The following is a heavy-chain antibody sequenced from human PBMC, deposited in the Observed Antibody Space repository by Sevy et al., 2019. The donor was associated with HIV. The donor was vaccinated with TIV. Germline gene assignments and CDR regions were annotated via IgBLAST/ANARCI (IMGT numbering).Heavy chain of an antibody. CDR3: AKRVAGALAALDI. CDR2: ISDGDGTT. D-gene: IGHD3-10*01. CDR1: GFTFRNYV. Sequence: GGSLRLSCAASGFTFRNYVMNWVRQPPGKGLEWVSVISDGDGTTYYADSVKGRFTISRDDSKSTLYLQMNSLRVEDTAVYFCAKRVAGALAALDIWGQGTMVTVSS. V-gene: IGHV3-23*01. J-gene: IGHJ3*02.